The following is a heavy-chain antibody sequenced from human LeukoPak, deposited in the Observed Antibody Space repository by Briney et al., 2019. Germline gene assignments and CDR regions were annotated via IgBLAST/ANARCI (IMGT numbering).Heavy chain of an antibody. CDR1: GFTFDDYG. CDR2: INWNGGST. D-gene: IGHD2-2*01. V-gene: IGHV3-20*01. Sequence: GGSLRLSCAASGFTFDDYGMSWVRQAPGKGLEWVSGINWNGGSTGYADSVKGRFTISRDNAKNSLYLQMNSLRAEDTALYHCARDGRYCSSTSCYIDDYYYYGTDVWGQGTTVTVSS. CDR3: ARDGRYCSSTSCYIDDYYYYGTDV. J-gene: IGHJ6*02.